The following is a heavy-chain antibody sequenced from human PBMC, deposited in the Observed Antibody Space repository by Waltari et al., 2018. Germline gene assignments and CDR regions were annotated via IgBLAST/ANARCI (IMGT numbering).Heavy chain of an antibody. Sequence: EVQMVESGGGLVKPGESVRLSCAASGFPFTPACVTWVRQAPGKGLEWVGRIKSKSDGAITDFAAPVRGRFSISRDDSQNMVFLQMNSLRTEDTAVYYCTTLDAPWGGWGHGTLVTVSS. CDR2: IKSKSDGAIT. V-gene: IGHV3-15*01. CDR1: GFPFTPAC. CDR3: TTLDAPWGG. J-gene: IGHJ4*01. D-gene: IGHD7-27*01.